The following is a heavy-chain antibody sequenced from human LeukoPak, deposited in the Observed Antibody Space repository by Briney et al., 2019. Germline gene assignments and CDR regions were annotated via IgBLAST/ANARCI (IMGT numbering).Heavy chain of an antibody. V-gene: IGHV3-21*01. CDR1: GFTFSNYN. Sequence: PGGSLRLSCAASGFTFSNYNMNWVRQAPGKELEWVSSISSSNNYIHYADSVKGRFTISRDNAKNSLYLQMNSLRAEDTAVYYCARRSPNYYFDYWGQGTPVTVSS. CDR3: ARRSPNYYFDY. J-gene: IGHJ4*02. CDR2: ISSSNNYI.